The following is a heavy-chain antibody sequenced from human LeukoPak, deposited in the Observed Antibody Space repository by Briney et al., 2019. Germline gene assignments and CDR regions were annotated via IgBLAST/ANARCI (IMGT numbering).Heavy chain of an antibody. D-gene: IGHD6-19*01. J-gene: IGHJ4*02. V-gene: IGHV3-30-3*01. CDR1: GFTFSSYP. CDR3: ASGRYSSGWYDPFDY. CDR2: ISYDGSNK. Sequence: PGRSLRLSCAASGFTFSSYPMHWVRQAPGKGLEWVAVISYDGSNKYYADSVKGRFTISRDNSKNTLYLQMNSLRAEDTAVYYCASGRYSSGWYDPFDYWGQGTLVTVSS.